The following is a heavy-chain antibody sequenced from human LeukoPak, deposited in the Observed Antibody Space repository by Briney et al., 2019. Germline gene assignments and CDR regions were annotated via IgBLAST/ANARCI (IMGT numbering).Heavy chain of an antibody. D-gene: IGHD4-23*01. CDR2: ISYDGSNK. Sequence: PGGSLRLSCAASGFTFSSYAMHWVRQAPGKGLEWVAVISYDGSNKYYADSVKGRFTISRDNSKNTLYLQMNSLRAEDTAVYYCARDPGSGKSEYYYYYMDVWGKGTTVTVSS. V-gene: IGHV3-30*04. J-gene: IGHJ6*03. CDR3: ARDPGSGKSEYYYYYMDV. CDR1: GFTFSSYA.